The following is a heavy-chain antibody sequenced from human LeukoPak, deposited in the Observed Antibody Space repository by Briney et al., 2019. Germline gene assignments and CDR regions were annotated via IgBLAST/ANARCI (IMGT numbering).Heavy chain of an antibody. V-gene: IGHV1-2*02. Sequence: GASVKVSCKASGYTFTGYYMHWVRQAPGQGLEWMGWINPNSGGTNYAQKFQGRVTMTRDTSISTAYMELSRLRSDDTAVYYCARDLQYYDSSGYYLNWFDPWAREPWSPSPQ. CDR2: INPNSGGT. J-gene: IGHJ5*02. CDR1: GYTFTGYY. D-gene: IGHD3-22*01. CDR3: ARDLQYYDSSGYYLNWFDP.